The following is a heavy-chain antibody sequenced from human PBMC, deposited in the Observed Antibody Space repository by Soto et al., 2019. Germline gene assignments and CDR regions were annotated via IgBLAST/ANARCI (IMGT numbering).Heavy chain of an antibody. V-gene: IGHV1-2*04. J-gene: IGHJ4*02. D-gene: IGHD3-22*01. CDR1: GYTFTGYY. Sequence: ASVKVSCKASGYTFTGYYMHWVRQAPGQGLEWMGWINPNSGGTNYAQKFQGWVTMTRDTSISTAYMELSRLRSDDTAVYYCARASYDSSGWYFDYWGQGTLVTVSS. CDR3: ARASYDSSGWYFDY. CDR2: INPNSGGT.